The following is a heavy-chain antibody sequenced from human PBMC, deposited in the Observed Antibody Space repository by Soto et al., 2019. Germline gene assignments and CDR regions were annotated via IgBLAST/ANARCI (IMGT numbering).Heavy chain of an antibody. D-gene: IGHD5-12*01. J-gene: IGHJ3*02. CDR3: ARRKAAGGYDETAGAFDI. CDR1: GYSFTSYW. CDR2: IYPGDSDT. V-gene: IGHV5-51*01. Sequence: GESLKISCKGSGYSFTSYWIGWVRQMPGKGLEWMGIIYPGDSDTRYSPSFQGQVTISADKSISTAYLQWSSLKASDTAMYYCARRKAAGGYDETAGAFDIWGQGTMVTVSS.